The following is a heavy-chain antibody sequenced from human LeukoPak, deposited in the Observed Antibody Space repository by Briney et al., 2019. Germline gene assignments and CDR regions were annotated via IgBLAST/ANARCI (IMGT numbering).Heavy chain of an antibody. D-gene: IGHD1-26*01. CDR1: GFTVSSNY. V-gene: IGHV3-53*01. CDR3: ARDLAGSKWELRD. CDR2: IYSGGST. J-gene: IGHJ4*02. Sequence: GGSLRLSCAASGFTVSSNYMSWVRQAPGKGLEWVSVIYSGGSTYYADSVKGRFTISRDNSKNTLYLQMNSLRAEDTAVYYCARDLAGSKWELRDWGQGTLVTVSS.